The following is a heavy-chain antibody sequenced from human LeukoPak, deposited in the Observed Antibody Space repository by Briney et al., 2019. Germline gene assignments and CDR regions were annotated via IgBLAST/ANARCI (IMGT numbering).Heavy chain of an antibody. CDR3: ARVLRFLEWINHDAFDI. CDR2: INPNSGGT. J-gene: IGHJ3*02. Sequence: ASVKVSCKASGYTFTGYCMHWVRQAPGQGLEWMGWINPNSGGTNYAQKFQGRVTMTRDTSISTAYMELSRLRSDDTAVYYCARVLRFLEWINHDAFDIWGQGTMVTVSS. CDR1: GYTFTGYC. V-gene: IGHV1-2*02. D-gene: IGHD3-3*01.